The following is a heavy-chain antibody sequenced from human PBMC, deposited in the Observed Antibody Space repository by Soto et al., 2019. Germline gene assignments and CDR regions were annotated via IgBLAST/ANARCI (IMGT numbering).Heavy chain of an antibody. CDR2: IIPIFGTA. J-gene: IGHJ4*02. CDR1: GGTFSSYA. Sequence: QVQLVQSGAEVKKPGSSVKVSCKASGGTFSSYAISWVRQAPGQGLEWMGGIIPIFGTANYAQKFQGRVTINADESTSTAYMELSSLSSEDTAVYYCARVHIDYGDSSYYFDYWCQGTLVTVSS. CDR3: ARVHIDYGDSSYYFDY. D-gene: IGHD4-17*01. V-gene: IGHV1-69*01.